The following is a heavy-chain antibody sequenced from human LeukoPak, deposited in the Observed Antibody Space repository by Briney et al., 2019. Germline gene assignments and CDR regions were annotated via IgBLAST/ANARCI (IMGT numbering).Heavy chain of an antibody. J-gene: IGHJ4*02. V-gene: IGHV3-30*04. D-gene: IGHD6-19*01. CDR1: GFTFSSYA. CDR3: ARDRSVTYSSGLVY. Sequence: GGSLRLSYAASGFTFSSYAMHWVRQAPGKGLEWVAVISYDGSNKYYADSVKGRFTISRDNSKNTLYLQMNSLRAEDTAVYYCARDRSVTYSSGLVYWGQGTLVTVSS. CDR2: ISYDGSNK.